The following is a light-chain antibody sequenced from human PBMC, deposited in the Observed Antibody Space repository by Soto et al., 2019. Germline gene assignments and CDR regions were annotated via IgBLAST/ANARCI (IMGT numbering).Light chain of an antibody. V-gene: IGLV2-14*01. CDR3: SSYTSSSPCV. Sequence: QSALTQPASVSASPGQSISISCTGTSSDVGSYKYVSWYQQHPGEAPKLMIYEVSNRPSGVSNRFSGSKSGNTASLTISGLQAEDEADYYCSSYTSSSPCVFGTGTQLTVL. CDR1: SSDVGSYKY. CDR2: EVS. J-gene: IGLJ7*01.